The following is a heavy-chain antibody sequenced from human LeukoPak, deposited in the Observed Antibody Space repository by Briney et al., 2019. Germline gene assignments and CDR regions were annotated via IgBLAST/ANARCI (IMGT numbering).Heavy chain of an antibody. CDR3: ARVRSSWGYNWFDP. CDR2: IHHGGST. J-gene: IGHJ5*02. Sequence: SETLSLTCSVSGYSISSGYYWGWIRQPPGKGLQWIVSIHHGGSTYYNPSLKSRVTVSLDTSKNQFSLKLSSVTAADTAVYYCARVRSSWGYNWFDPWGQGTLVTVSS. D-gene: IGHD6-13*01. CDR1: GYSISSGYY. V-gene: IGHV4-38-2*02.